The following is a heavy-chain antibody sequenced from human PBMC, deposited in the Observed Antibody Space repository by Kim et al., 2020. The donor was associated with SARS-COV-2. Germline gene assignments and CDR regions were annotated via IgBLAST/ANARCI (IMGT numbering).Heavy chain of an antibody. V-gene: IGHV3-23*01. Sequence: GGSLRLSCAASGFTFSSYAMSWVRQAPGKGLEWVSAISGSGGSTYYADSVKGRFTISRDNSKNTLYLQMNSLRAEDTAVYYCAKDHLIAVAGTRYFQHWGQGTLVTVSS. CDR1: GFTFSSYA. CDR2: ISGSGGST. D-gene: IGHD6-19*01. CDR3: AKDHLIAVAGTRYFQH. J-gene: IGHJ1*01.